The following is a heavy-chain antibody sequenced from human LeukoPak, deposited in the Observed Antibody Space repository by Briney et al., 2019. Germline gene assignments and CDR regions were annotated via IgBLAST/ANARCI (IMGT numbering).Heavy chain of an antibody. CDR2: IYYSGST. Sequence: SETLSLTCTVSGGSISSSSYYWGWIRQPPGKGLEWIGSIYYSGSTYYNPSLKSRVTISVDTSKNQFSLKLTSVTAADTAVYYCARHRNPLRYFGDYWGQGTLVTVSS. D-gene: IGHD3-9*01. CDR3: ARHRNPLRYFGDY. J-gene: IGHJ4*02. CDR1: GGSISSSSYY. V-gene: IGHV4-39*01.